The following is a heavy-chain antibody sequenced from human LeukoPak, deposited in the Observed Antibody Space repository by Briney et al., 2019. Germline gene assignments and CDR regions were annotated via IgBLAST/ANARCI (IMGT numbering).Heavy chain of an antibody. J-gene: IGHJ4*02. CDR1: GFTFSSNW. V-gene: IGHV3-74*01. Sequence: GGSLRLSCAASGFTFSSNWMHWVRQAPGEGLLWVSRINSDGSSTTYANSVKGRFTISRDNAKNSLYLQMNSLRAEDTAVYYCARHRVARGTVKYFDNWGQGTLVTVSS. D-gene: IGHD2-21*01. CDR3: ARHRVARGTVKYFDN. CDR2: INSDGSST.